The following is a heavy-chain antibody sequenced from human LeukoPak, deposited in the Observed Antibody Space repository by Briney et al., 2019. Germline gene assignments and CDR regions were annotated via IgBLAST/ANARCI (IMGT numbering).Heavy chain of an antibody. CDR1: GGSFSGYY. Sequence: SETLSLTCAVYGGSFSGYYWSWIRQPPGKGLEWIGYIYYSGSTYYNPSLKSRVTISVDTSKNQFSLKLSSVTAADTAVYYCARADYYDSSGLPDAFDIWGQGTMVTVSS. CDR2: IYYSGST. D-gene: IGHD3-22*01. J-gene: IGHJ3*02. V-gene: IGHV4-30-4*01. CDR3: ARADYYDSSGLPDAFDI.